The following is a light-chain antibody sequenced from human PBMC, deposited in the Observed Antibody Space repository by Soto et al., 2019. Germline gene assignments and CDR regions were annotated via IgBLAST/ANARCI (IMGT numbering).Light chain of an antibody. CDR1: QSVSTF. CDR2: NAS. Sequence: EIVLTQSPATLALSPWEGAVLSSRASQSVSTFLAWFQQKPGQPPRLLIYNASNRTTGIPARFSGSGSGTDFTLTISSLEPEDFAVYYCQQRGDWPPITFGQGTRLENK. J-gene: IGKJ5*01. CDR3: QQRGDWPPIT. V-gene: IGKV3-11*01.